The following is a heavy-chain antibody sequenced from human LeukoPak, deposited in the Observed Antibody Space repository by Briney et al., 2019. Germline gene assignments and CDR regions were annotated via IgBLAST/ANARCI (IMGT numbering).Heavy chain of an antibody. CDR1: GGSFSGYY. D-gene: IGHD6-13*01. Sequence: SETLSLTCAVYGGSFSGYYWSWNRQPPGKGLGWIGEINHSGSTNYNPSLKSRVTISVDTSKNQFSLKLSSVTAADTAVYYCARGSWDNWFDPWGQGTLVTVSS. CDR2: INHSGST. V-gene: IGHV4-34*01. CDR3: ARGSWDNWFDP. J-gene: IGHJ5*02.